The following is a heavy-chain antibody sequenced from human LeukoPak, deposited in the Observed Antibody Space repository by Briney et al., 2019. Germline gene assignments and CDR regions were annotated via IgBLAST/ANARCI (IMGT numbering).Heavy chain of an antibody. CDR2: ISYDGSNK. CDR3: AKVDCGSTGCRRFDL. J-gene: IGHJ2*01. Sequence: GGSLRLSCAASGFTFSSYGMHWVRQAPGKGLEWVAVISYDGSNKYYADSVKGRFTISRDNSRNTLYLQMNSLRAEDTAVYYCAKVDCGSTGCRRFDLWGRGTLLTVSS. CDR1: GFTFSSYG. V-gene: IGHV3-30*18. D-gene: IGHD2-2*01.